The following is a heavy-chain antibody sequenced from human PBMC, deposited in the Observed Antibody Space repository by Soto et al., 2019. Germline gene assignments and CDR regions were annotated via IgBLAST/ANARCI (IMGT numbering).Heavy chain of an antibody. CDR2: IVPIFGTT. CDR1: GGTFSSYV. V-gene: IGHV1-69*01. D-gene: IGHD2-21*01. CDR3: TRGIERLPLVVAAFAS. J-gene: IGHJ5*02. Sequence: QVQLVQSGAEVKKPGSSVKVSCKASGGTFSSYVINWVRQAPGQGLEWMGGIVPIFGTTDYAQKFHGRVTIPLDAPTTTAYMDLRTRTPENTAVYYCTRGIERLPLVVAAFASWGPGTLVTVPS.